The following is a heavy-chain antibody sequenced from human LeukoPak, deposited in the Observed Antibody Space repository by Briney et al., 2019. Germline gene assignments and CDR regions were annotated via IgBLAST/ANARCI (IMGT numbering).Heavy chain of an antibody. CDR3: ARDMVRGVITYYFDY. V-gene: IGHV3-21*01. D-gene: IGHD3-10*01. CDR1: GFIFSSYS. Sequence: GGSLRLSCAASGFIFSSYSMNWVRQAPGKGLEWVSSISSSSSYIYYADSVKGRFTISRDNAKNSLYLQMNSLRAEDTAVYYCARDMVRGVITYYFDYWGQGTLVTVSS. J-gene: IGHJ4*02. CDR2: ISSSSSYI.